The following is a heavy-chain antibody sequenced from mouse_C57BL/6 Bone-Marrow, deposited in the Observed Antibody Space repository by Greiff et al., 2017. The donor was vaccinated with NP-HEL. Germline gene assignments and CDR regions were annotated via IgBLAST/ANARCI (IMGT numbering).Heavy chain of an antibody. J-gene: IGHJ2*01. V-gene: IGHV1-15*01. Sequence: VQRVESGAELVRPGASVTLSCKASGYTFTDYEMHWVKQTPVHGLEWIGAIDPETGGTAYNQKFKGKAILTADKSSSTAYMELRSLTSEDSAVYYCTTHYGWDYWGQGTTLTVSS. D-gene: IGHD1-1*02. CDR1: GYTFTDYE. CDR3: TTHYGWDY. CDR2: IDPETGGT.